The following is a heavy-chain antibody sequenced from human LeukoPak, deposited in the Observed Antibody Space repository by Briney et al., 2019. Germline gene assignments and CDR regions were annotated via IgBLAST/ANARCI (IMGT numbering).Heavy chain of an antibody. CDR3: ARLSVAGADSYYFDY. V-gene: IGHV4-39*01. D-gene: IGHD6-19*01. CDR1: GVSISSSSYY. J-gene: IGHJ4*02. Sequence: PSETLSLTCTVSGVSISSSSYYWGWIRQPPGKGLEWIGSIYYSGSTYCNPSLKSRVTISVDTSKNQFSLKLSSVTAADTAVYYCARLSVAGADSYYFDYWGQGTLVTVSS. CDR2: IYYSGST.